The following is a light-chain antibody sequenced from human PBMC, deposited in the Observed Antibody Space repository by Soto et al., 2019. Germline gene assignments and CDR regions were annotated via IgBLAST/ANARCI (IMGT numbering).Light chain of an antibody. CDR1: SSNIGAGYD. CDR3: QSYDSSLSGSEV. V-gene: IGLV1-40*01. J-gene: IGLJ3*02. CDR2: GNS. Sequence: QAVVTQPPSVSGAPGQRVTISCTGSSSNIGAGYDVHWYQQLPGTAPKLLIYGNSNRPSGVPDRFSGSKSGTSASLTITGLQTEDEGDYHCQSYDSSLSGSEVFGGGTKLTVL.